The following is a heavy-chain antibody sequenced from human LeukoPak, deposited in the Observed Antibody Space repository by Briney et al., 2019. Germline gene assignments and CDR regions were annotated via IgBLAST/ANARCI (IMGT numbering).Heavy chain of an antibody. Sequence: PSETLSLTCTVSGGSVSSGSYYWCWIRQPPGKGLEWIGYIYYSGSTNYNPSLKSRVTISVDTSKNQFSLKLSSVTAADTAVYYCARDRWMAVADPISYYYYYGMDVWGQGTTVTVSS. CDR3: ARDRWMAVADPISYYYYYGMDV. V-gene: IGHV4-61*01. D-gene: IGHD6-19*01. CDR2: IYYSGST. CDR1: GGSVSSGSYY. J-gene: IGHJ6*02.